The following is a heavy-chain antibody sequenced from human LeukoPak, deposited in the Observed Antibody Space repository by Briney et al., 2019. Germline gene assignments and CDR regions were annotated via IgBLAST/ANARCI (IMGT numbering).Heavy chain of an antibody. V-gene: IGHV1-2*02. CDR2: INPNSGGT. D-gene: IGHD2-2*01. J-gene: IGHJ4*02. CDR1: GYTFTGYY. CDR3: ARGRIGYCSSTSCYAGGYYFDY. Sequence: ASVKVSCKASGYTFTGYYMHWVRQAPGQELEWMGWINPNSGGTNYAQKFQGRVTMTRDTSISTAYMELSRLRSDGTAVYYCARGRIGYCSSTSCYAGGYYFDYWGQGTLVTVSS.